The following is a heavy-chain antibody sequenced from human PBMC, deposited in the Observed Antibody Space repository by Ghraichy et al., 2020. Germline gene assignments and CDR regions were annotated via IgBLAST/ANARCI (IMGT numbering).Heavy chain of an antibody. Sequence: SETLSLTCAVYGGSFSGYYWSWIRQPPGKGLEWIGEINHSGSTNYNPSLKSRVTISVDTSKNQFSLKLSSVTAADTAVYYCARIRPYDCGHDAFDIWGQGTMVTVSS. CDR1: GGSFSGYY. J-gene: IGHJ3*02. V-gene: IGHV4-34*01. CDR3: ARIRPYDCGHDAFDI. CDR2: INHSGST. D-gene: IGHD2-21*01.